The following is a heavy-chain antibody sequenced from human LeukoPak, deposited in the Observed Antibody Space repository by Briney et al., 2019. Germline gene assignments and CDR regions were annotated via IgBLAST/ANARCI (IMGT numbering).Heavy chain of an antibody. CDR2: ISSSSTTI. CDR3: ARGGDSSGFDY. Sequence: PGGSLRLSCAASSGFTFSSYSMSWVRQAPGKGLEWVSYISSSSTTIYYADSVKGRFTISRDNAKNSLYLQMNSLRAEDTAVYYCARGGDSSGFDYWGQGTLVTVSS. J-gene: IGHJ4*02. V-gene: IGHV3-48*04. CDR1: GFTFSSYS. D-gene: IGHD3-22*01.